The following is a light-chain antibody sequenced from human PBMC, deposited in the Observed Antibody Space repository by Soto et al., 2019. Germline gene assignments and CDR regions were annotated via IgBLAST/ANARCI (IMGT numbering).Light chain of an antibody. V-gene: IGKV1-12*01. Sequence: DIQMTQSPSSVSASVGDRVTITCRASQGIARSLAWYQQKPGIAPNLLIYDASSLQSGVPSRFSGSGSETDFTLTISSLQPEDSAVYYCQQTNSFPYTFGQGTKLDI. CDR1: QGIARS. CDR2: DAS. CDR3: QQTNSFPYT. J-gene: IGKJ2*01.